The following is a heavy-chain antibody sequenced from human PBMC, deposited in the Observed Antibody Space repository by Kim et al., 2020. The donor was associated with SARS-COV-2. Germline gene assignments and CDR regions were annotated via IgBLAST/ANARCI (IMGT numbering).Heavy chain of an antibody. Sequence: GGSLRLSCAASGFTFSSYAMHWVRQAPGKGLEWVAVISYDGSNKYYADSVKGRFTISRDNSKNTLYLQMNSLRAEDTAVYYCATSSGASYYYGMDFWGQ. V-gene: IGHV3-30-3*01. CDR3: ATSSGASYYYGMDF. D-gene: IGHD6-6*01. CDR1: GFTFSSYA. CDR2: ISYDGSNK. J-gene: IGHJ6*02.